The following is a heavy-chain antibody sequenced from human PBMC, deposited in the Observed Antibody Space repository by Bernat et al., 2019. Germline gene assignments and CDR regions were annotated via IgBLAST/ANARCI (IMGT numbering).Heavy chain of an antibody. J-gene: IGHJ4*02. CDR2: TREDGVEK. Sequence: QLVESGGGLVQPGESLRLSCAASGFIFTDYWMSWVRQAPGKGLEWVAKTREDGVEKYYVDSVMGRFTISRDNAKNSLYLQMNSLRVEDTAVYYCVRDKTCCGGTFGWGQGTLVTVSA. CDR1: GFIFTDYW. V-gene: IGHV3-7*04. D-gene: IGHD2-15*01. CDR3: VRDKTCCGGTFG.